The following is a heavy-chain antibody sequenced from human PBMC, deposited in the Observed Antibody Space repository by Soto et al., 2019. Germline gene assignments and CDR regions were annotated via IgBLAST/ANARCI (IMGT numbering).Heavy chain of an antibody. V-gene: IGHV4-34*01. D-gene: IGHD2-2*01. Sequence: QVQLQQWGAGLLKPSETLSLTCAVYGGSFSGYYWSWIRQPPGKGLEWIGEINHSGSTNYNPSLKSRVTISVDTSKSLFSLKLSSVTAAVTAVYYCASGWDIVVVLAPNWFDPWGQGTLVTVSS. J-gene: IGHJ5*02. CDR2: INHSGST. CDR1: GGSFSGYY. CDR3: ASGWDIVVVLAPNWFDP.